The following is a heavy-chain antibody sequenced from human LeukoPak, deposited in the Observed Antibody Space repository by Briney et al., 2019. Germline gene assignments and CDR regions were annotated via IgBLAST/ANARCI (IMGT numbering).Heavy chain of an antibody. CDR3: ARGGWFDAFDI. Sequence: GASLQISCKGSGYSFTSYWIGWVRPLPGKGLEWMGIIYPGDSDTRYSPSFQGQVTISADKSISTAYLQWSSLKASDTAMYYCARGGWFDAFDIWGQGTMVTVSS. J-gene: IGHJ3*02. CDR2: IYPGDSDT. V-gene: IGHV5-51*01. CDR1: GYSFTSYW. D-gene: IGHD2-15*01.